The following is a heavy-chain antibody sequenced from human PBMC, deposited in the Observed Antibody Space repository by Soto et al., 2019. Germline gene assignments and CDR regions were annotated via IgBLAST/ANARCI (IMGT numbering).Heavy chain of an antibody. V-gene: IGHV3-23*01. Sequence: EVQLLESGGGLVQPGGSLRLSCAASGFTFSSYTMSWVRQAPGKGLEWVSAISGSGGSTYYADSVKGRFTISRDNSKNTLYLQMNSLRAEDTAVYYCAKDSFTIFGVVGAPVGFDYWGQGTLVTVSS. CDR1: GFTFSSYT. D-gene: IGHD3-3*01. CDR3: AKDSFTIFGVVGAPVGFDY. J-gene: IGHJ4*02. CDR2: ISGSGGST.